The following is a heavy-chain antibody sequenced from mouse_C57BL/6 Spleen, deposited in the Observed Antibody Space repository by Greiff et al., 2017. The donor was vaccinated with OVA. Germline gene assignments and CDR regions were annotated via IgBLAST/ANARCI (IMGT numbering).Heavy chain of an antibody. CDR3: ARSERLLRSYYAMDY. D-gene: IGHD2-3*01. V-gene: IGHV1-69*01. Sequence: QVQLQQPGAELVMPGASVKLSCKASGYTFTSYWMHWVKQRPGQGLEWIGEIDPSDSYTNYNQKFKGKSTLTVDKSSSTAYMQLSSLTSEDSAVYYCARSERLLRSYYAMDYWGQGTSVTVSS. CDR2: IDPSDSYT. J-gene: IGHJ4*01. CDR1: GYTFTSYW.